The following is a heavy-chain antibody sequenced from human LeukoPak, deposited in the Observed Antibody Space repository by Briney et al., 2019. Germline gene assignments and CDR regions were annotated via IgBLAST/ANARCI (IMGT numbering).Heavy chain of an antibody. D-gene: IGHD3-10*01. J-gene: IGHJ5*02. CDR1: GYTFTTYG. CDR3: ARGGVGSGSYNIDNWFDP. V-gene: IGHV1-18*01. CDR2: ISPYNGNT. Sequence: ASVKVSCKASGYTFTTYGISWVRQAPGQGLEWMGWISPYNGNTNYAQKLQGRVTMTTDTSTSTAYMELRSLRSDDTAVYYCARGGVGSGSYNIDNWFDPWGQGTLVTVSS.